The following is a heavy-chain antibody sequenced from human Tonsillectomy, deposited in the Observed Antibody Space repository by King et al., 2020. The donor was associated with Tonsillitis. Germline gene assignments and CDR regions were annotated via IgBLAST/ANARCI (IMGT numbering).Heavy chain of an antibody. CDR3: ARPQYCSATTCTGPLAY. CDR2: IYHSGST. CDR1: GVSVSSYY. D-gene: IGHD2-15*01. Sequence: VQLQQWGAGLLKPSETLSLTCAVYGVSVSSYYWSWIRHLPGKRLEWIGEIYHSGSTKYNPSLNSRVTISVATSKNQFSLKLTSVTAADTAVYYCARPQYCSATTCTGPLAYWGQGTQVTVSS. J-gene: IGHJ4*02. V-gene: IGHV4-34*01.